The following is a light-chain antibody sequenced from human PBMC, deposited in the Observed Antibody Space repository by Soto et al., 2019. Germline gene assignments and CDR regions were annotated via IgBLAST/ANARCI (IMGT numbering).Light chain of an antibody. CDR2: NNN. CDR1: SSNIGTNT. J-gene: IGLJ1*01. V-gene: IGLV1-44*01. Sequence: QSVLTQPPSASGTPGQRVTISCSGSSSNIGTNTVNWYLQLPGTAPKLLMYNNNQRPSGVPERFSGSKSGTSASLAIGGLQSEYEADYYCAAWDDSLDGFYVFGSGTKLTVL. CDR3: AAWDDSLDGFYV.